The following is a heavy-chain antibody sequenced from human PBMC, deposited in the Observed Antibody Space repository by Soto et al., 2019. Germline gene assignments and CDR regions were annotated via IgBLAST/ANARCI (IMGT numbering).Heavy chain of an antibody. CDR1: GFTVNNHV. CDR2: FAGDFINT. J-gene: IGHJ4*02. D-gene: IGHD3-3*01. Sequence: EVQLLESGGGLVQPGGSLRLSCAASGFTVNNHVMHWVRKAPGEGLEWVSGFAGDFINTRYADSVRGRFTISRDTSKNTLSLQMDSLRVEDTAIYYCAKGQHYDFWSGYPDYWGQGTLVTVSS. CDR3: AKGQHYDFWSGYPDY. V-gene: IGHV3-23*01.